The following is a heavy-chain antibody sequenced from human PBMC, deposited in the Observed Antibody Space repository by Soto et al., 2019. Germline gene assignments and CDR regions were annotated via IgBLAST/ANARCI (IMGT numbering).Heavy chain of an antibody. Sequence: SETLSLTCAVYGGSFSGYYWSWIRQPPGKGLEWIGYINHSGSTNYNPSLKSRVTISVDTSKNQFSLKLSSVTAADTAVYYCARQDIVVVPAAIIPDYYYYYMDVWGKGTTVTVSS. D-gene: IGHD2-2*01. CDR2: INHSGST. J-gene: IGHJ6*03. CDR3: ARQDIVVVPAAIIPDYYYYYMDV. V-gene: IGHV4-34*01. CDR1: GGSFSGYY.